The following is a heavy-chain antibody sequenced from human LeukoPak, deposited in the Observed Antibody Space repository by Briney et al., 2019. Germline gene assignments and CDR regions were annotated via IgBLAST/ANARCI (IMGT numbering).Heavy chain of an antibody. D-gene: IGHD3-9*01. CDR2: IRSKAYGGTT. CDR3: TRDLPSWSRGNYDILTGYYLFDY. CDR1: GFTFGDYA. V-gene: IGHV3-49*04. Sequence: GGSLRLSCTASGFTFGDYAMSWVRQAPGKGLEWVGFIRSKAYGGTTEYAASVKGRFTISRDDSKSIAYLQMNSLKTEDTAVYYCTRDLPSWSRGNYDILTGYYLFDYWGQGTLVTVSS. J-gene: IGHJ4*02.